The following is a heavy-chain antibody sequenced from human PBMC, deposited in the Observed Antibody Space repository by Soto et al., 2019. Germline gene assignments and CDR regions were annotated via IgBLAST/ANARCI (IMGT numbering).Heavy chain of an antibody. V-gene: IGHV1-69*01. CDR3: ARGDCSGGSCYSYYYYGMDV. J-gene: IGHJ6*02. D-gene: IGHD2-15*01. Sequence: QVQLVQSGAEVKKPGSSVKVSCKASGGTFSSYAISWVRQAPGQGLEWMGGIISIFGTANYAQKFQGRVTITADESTSTAYMELSSLRSEDTAVYYCARGDCSGGSCYSYYYYGMDVWGQGTTVTVSS. CDR1: GGTFSSYA. CDR2: IISIFGTA.